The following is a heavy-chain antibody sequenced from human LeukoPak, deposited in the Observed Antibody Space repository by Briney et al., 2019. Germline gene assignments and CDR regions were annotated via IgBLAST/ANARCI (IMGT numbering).Heavy chain of an antibody. J-gene: IGHJ6*03. CDR1: GFTFSSYA. CDR2: ISYDGSNK. V-gene: IGHV3-30-3*01. Sequence: GGSLRLSCAASGFTFSSYAMHWVRQAPGKGLEWVAVISYDGSNKYYADSVKGRFTISRDNSKNTLYLQMNSLRAEDTAVYYCAREHKLSSLTDYYYYMDVWGKGTTVTVSS. CDR3: AREHKLSSLTDYYYYMDV. D-gene: IGHD6-6*01.